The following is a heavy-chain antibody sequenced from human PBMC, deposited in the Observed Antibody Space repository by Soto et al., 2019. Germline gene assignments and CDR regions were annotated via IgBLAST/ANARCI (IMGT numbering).Heavy chain of an antibody. J-gene: IGHJ5*02. CDR1: GDSVSSNSAA. CDR3: ARGRSSQLGDYNWFDP. CDR2: TYYRSKWYN. V-gene: IGHV6-1*01. D-gene: IGHD6-6*01. Sequence: SQTLSLTCAISGDSVSSNSAAWNWIRQSPSRGLGWLGRTYYRSKWYNDYAVSVKSRITINPDTSKNQFSLQLNSVTPEDTAVYYCARGRSSQLGDYNWFDPWGQGTLVTVS.